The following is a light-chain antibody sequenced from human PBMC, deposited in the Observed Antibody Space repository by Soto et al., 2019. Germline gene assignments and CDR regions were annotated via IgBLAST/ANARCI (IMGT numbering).Light chain of an antibody. Sequence: IVFTQSPLTPSLSPGGRATLACRTCQSVWTYLAWYKVKPGKAPRLLIYDASRRASGVPARFSGSGSGTDFTLTISSLESEDFALYYCQQRNTWPSIPFGRGTGLEI. J-gene: IGKJ5*01. V-gene: IGKV3-11*01. CDR3: QQRNTWPSIP. CDR1: QSVWTY. CDR2: DAS.